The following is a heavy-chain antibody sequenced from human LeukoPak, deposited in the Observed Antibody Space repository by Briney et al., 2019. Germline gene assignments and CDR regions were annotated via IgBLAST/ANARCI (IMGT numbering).Heavy chain of an antibody. CDR1: GFTFSRYE. V-gene: IGHV3-48*03. CDR3: ARDSRSMVRGNYDY. Sequence: GGSLRLSCAASGFTFSRYEMNWVRQAPGKGLEWVSYISSSGSTIYYADSVKGRFTISRDNAKSSLYLQMNSLRAEDTAVYYCARDSRSMVRGNYDYWGQGTLVTVSS. J-gene: IGHJ4*02. CDR2: ISSSGSTI. D-gene: IGHD3-10*01.